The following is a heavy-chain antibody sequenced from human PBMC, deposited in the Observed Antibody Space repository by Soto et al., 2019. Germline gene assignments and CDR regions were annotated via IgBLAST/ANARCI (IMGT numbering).Heavy chain of an antibody. Sequence: PGGSLRLSCAASGVTFSNAWMNWVRQAPGKGLEWVSVISGSGDNTRYADSVKGRFTISRDNSKNTLFLEMTSLRAEDTAVYYCARDSVADLNGWGQGTLVTVSS. CDR3: ARDSVADLNG. CDR2: ISGSGDNT. D-gene: IGHD6-19*01. J-gene: IGHJ4*02. CDR1: GVTFSNAW. V-gene: IGHV3-23*01.